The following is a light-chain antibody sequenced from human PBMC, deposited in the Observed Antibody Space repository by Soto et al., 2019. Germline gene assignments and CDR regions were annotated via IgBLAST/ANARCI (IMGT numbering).Light chain of an antibody. Sequence: QAVVTQEPSLTVSPGGTVTLTCASSTAAVTTGNYASWFQQKPGQAPRTLIYTTDNRHSWTPARFSGSLLGGKAALTLSSVQPEDEADYYCLLYFGGAQLVFGGGTKVTVL. CDR1: TAAVTTGNY. V-gene: IGLV7-43*01. CDR3: LLYFGGAQLV. CDR2: TTD. J-gene: IGLJ3*02.